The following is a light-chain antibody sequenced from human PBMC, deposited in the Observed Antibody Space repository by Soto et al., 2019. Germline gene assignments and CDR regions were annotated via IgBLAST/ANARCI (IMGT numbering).Light chain of an antibody. CDR1: QRVSSS. CDR3: QQRANWPWT. CDR2: DAS. Sequence: EIVLTQSPVTLSLSPGERATLSCRASQRVSSSLAWYQQKPGQAPSLLIYDASNRATGIPARFSGSGSGTDFTLTISSLEPEDFAVYYCQQRANWPWTFGQGTKVEIK. V-gene: IGKV3-11*01. J-gene: IGKJ1*01.